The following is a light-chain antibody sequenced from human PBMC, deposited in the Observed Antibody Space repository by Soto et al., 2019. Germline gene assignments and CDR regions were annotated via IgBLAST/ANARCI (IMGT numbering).Light chain of an antibody. J-gene: IGKJ1*01. CDR1: QSLVHSDGNTY. V-gene: IGKV2-30*02. CDR2: KVS. CDR3: MQATYWPWT. Sequence: DVVLTQSPLSLPVTLGQPASISCRSSQSLVHSDGNTYLSWFQQRPGQSPRRLIYKVSNWDSGVPDRFSGSGSGTDFTLKISRVDAEDVGFYYCMQATYWPWTFGQGTKVDI.